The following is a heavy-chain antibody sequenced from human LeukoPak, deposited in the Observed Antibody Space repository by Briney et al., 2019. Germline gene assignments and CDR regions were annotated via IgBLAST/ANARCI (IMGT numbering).Heavy chain of an antibody. CDR2: ISSSSSYI. CDR1: GFTFSSYS. D-gene: IGHD2-2*02. CDR3: ARDANCSSTSCYRGPGYYYGMDV. V-gene: IGHV3-21*01. Sequence: GGSLRLSCAASGFTFSSYSMNWVRQAPGKGLEWVSSISSSSSYIYYADSVKGRFTISRDNVKNSLYLPMNSLRAEDTAVYYCARDANCSSTSCYRGPGYYYGMDVWGQGTTVTVSS. J-gene: IGHJ6*02.